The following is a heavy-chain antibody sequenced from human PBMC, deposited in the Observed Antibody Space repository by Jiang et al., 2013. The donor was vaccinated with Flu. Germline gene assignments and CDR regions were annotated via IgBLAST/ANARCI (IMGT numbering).Heavy chain of an antibody. CDR3: ARDSWRPNYYHYGMDV. Sequence: PGLVKPSETLSLACTVSGGSISSSSFYWGWIRQPPGKGLEWIGNIHYSGSTYYNPSLKSRVTISVDTSKNQFSLKLSSVTAADTAVYYCARDSWRPNYYHYGMDVWGQGTTVTVSS. CDR2: IHYSGST. V-gene: IGHV4-39*07. J-gene: IGHJ6*02. D-gene: IGHD6-25*01. CDR1: GGSISSSSFY.